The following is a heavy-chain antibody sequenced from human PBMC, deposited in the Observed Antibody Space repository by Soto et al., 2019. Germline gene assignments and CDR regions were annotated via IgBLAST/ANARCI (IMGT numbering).Heavy chain of an antibody. J-gene: IGHJ3*02. V-gene: IGHV3-20*01. CDR1: GFTFDDYG. CDR2: INWNGGST. Sequence: GGSLRLSCAASGFTFDDYGMSWVRQAPGKGLEWVSGINWNGGSTGYADSVKGRFTISRDNAKNSLYLQMNSLRAEDTALYHCARVLRIPLTDCSSTSCYPVDAFDIWGQGTMVTVSS. CDR3: ARVLRIPLTDCSSTSCYPVDAFDI. D-gene: IGHD2-2*01.